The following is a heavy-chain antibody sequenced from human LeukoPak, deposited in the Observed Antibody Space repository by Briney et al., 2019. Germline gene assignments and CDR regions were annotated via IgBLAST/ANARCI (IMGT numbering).Heavy chain of an antibody. D-gene: IGHD2-2*01. V-gene: IGHV4-31*03. Sequence: SETLSLTCTVSGGSISSGGYYWSWIRQHPGKGLEWIGYIYYSGSTYYNPSLESRVTISVDTSKNQFSLKLSSVTAADTAVYYCAREMEYCSSTSCSVYGAFDIWGQGTMVTVSS. CDR2: IYYSGST. CDR1: GGSISSGGYY. CDR3: AREMEYCSSTSCSVYGAFDI. J-gene: IGHJ3*02.